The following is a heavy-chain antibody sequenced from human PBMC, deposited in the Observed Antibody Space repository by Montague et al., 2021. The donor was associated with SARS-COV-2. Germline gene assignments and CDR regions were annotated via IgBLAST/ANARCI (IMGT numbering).Heavy chain of an antibody. D-gene: IGHD3-3*01. CDR1: GTSFTDHY. CDR2: IHHGGDT. V-gene: IGHV4-34*01. Sequence: SETLSLTCDVNGTSFTDHYWTWLRLSPGGGLEWIGEIHHGGDTNYNPSLRSRVTISIDTSNPQSSLRLYSMTAADTAVYYCARGVRVANRPDRFSYSLDVWGRGTAVIVTS. CDR3: ARGVRVANRPDRFSYSLDV. J-gene: IGHJ6*02.